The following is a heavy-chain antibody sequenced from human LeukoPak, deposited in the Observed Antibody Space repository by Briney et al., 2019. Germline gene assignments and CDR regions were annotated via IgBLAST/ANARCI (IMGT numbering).Heavy chain of an antibody. CDR3: ARERTSHEMSFDY. J-gene: IGHJ4*02. D-gene: IGHD1-14*01. CDR2: IYYSGST. CDR1: GGSISSGGYY. V-gene: IGHV4-31*03. Sequence: SQTLSLTCTVSGGSISSGGYYWSWIRQHPGKGLEWIGYIYYSGSTYYNPSLKSRVTILVDTSKNQFSLKLSSVTAADTAVYYCARERTSHEMSFDYWGQGTLVTVSS.